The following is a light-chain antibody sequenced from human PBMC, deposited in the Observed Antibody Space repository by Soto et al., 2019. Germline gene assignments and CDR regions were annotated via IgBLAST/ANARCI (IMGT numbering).Light chain of an antibody. J-gene: IGKJ1*01. CDR1: QSISRS. CDR2: GAS. V-gene: IGKV1-39*01. CDR3: QHERT. Sequence: DLPMTQSPSSLSAFVGDRVTMTCRPSQSISRSLNWYQQKPGKAPKLLVYGASSLQSGVPSRFSGSGSGTDFTLTISNLQPEDFATYYCQHERTFGQGTEVEFK.